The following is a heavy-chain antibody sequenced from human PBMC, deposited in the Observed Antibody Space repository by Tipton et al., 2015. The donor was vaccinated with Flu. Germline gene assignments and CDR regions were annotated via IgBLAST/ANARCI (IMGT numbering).Heavy chain of an antibody. CDR3: ARALVRIAAAGYDDWFDP. CDR2: ISAYNGNT. J-gene: IGHJ5*02. CDR1: GYTFTSYG. D-gene: IGHD6-13*01. V-gene: IGHV1-18*04. Sequence: QLVQSGAEVKKPGASVKVSCKASGYTFTSYGISWVRQAPGQGLEWMGWISAYNGNTNYAQKLQGRVTMTTDTSTSTAYMELRSLRSDDTAVYYCARALVRIAAAGYDDWFDPWGQGTLVTVSS.